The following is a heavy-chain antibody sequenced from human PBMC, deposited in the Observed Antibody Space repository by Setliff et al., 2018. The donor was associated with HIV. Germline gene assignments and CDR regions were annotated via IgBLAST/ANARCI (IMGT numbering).Heavy chain of an antibody. CDR3: ARETRSSFAMDDASDI. CDR1: GDSISTGTYY. V-gene: IGHV4-39*07. CDR2: IYYSGST. D-gene: IGHD2-2*01. J-gene: IGHJ3*02. Sequence: SETLSLTCSVSGDSISTGTYYWGWIRQPPGKGLEWIGSIYYSGSTYYNPSLKSRVTISVDTSKNQFSLKLSSVTAADTAVYYCARETRSSFAMDDASDIWGQGTMVT.